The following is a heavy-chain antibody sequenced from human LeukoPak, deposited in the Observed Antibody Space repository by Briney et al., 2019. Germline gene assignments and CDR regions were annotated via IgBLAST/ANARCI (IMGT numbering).Heavy chain of an antibody. CDR2: MNPNSGNT. V-gene: IGHV1-8*01. Sequence: ASVKVSCKASGYTFTSYDINWVRQATGQGLEWMGWMNPNSGNTGYAQKFQGRVTMTRNTSISTAYMELSSLRSEDTAVYCCARGPAGSEIILGYFQHWGQGTLVTVSS. D-gene: IGHD3-10*01. CDR1: GYTFTSYD. J-gene: IGHJ1*01. CDR3: ARGPAGSEIILGYFQH.